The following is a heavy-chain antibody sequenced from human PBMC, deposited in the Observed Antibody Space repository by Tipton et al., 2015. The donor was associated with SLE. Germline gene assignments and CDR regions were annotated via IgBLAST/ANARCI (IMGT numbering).Heavy chain of an antibody. CDR2: ISGSGGST. Sequence: QLVQSGGGVVQPGRSLRLSCAASGFTFSSYDMHWVRQAPGKGLEWVSAISGSGGSTYSADSVKGRFTISRDNSKNTLYLQMNSLRAEDAAVYYCARDYLDYYGSGGAFDIWGQGTMVTVSS. CDR1: GFTFSSYD. J-gene: IGHJ3*02. CDR3: ARDYLDYYGSGGAFDI. V-gene: IGHV3-NL1*01. D-gene: IGHD3-10*01.